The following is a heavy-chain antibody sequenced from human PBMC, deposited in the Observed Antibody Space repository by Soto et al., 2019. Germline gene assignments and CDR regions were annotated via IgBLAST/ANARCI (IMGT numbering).Heavy chain of an antibody. CDR1: GFTFSSYG. CDR2: ISYDGSNK. V-gene: IGHV3-30*18. CDR3: AKDLIAKRYGDYARNYFDY. Sequence: GGSLRLSCAASGFTFSSYGMHWVRQAPGKGLEWVAVISYDGSNKYYADSVKGRFTISRDNSKNTLYLQMNSLRAEDTAVYYCAKDLIAKRYGDYARNYFDYWGQGTLVTVSS. J-gene: IGHJ4*02. D-gene: IGHD4-17*01.